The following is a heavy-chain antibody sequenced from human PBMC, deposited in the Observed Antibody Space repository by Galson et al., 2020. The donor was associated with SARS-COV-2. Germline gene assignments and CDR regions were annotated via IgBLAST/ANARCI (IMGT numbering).Heavy chain of an antibody. Sequence: SQTLSLPCALSGTSISSGSYSWNWIRQPPGTGLEWIGYIPHSGGTYYNPSLKSRVTISGDRSKNQFSLRLSSVTAADTAVYYCARLHYGEYAPEAFDIWGPGTRVTVAS. CDR2: IPHSGGT. D-gene: IGHD4-17*01. V-gene: IGHV4-30-2*01. CDR3: ARLHYGEYAPEAFDI. J-gene: IGHJ3*02. CDR1: GTSISSGSYS.